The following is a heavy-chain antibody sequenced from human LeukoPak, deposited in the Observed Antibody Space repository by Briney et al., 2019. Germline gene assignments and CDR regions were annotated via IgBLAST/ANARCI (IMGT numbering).Heavy chain of an antibody. Sequence: GGSLRLSCAASGFTFSSYGMHWVRQAPGKGLEWVAVISYDGSNKYYADSVKGRFTIYRDNSKNTLYLQMNSLRAEDTAVYYCAKDQYYYDSSGSVYPVDYWGQGTLVTVSS. J-gene: IGHJ4*02. CDR3: AKDQYYYDSSGSVYPVDY. CDR1: GFTFSSYG. CDR2: ISYDGSNK. V-gene: IGHV3-30*18. D-gene: IGHD3-22*01.